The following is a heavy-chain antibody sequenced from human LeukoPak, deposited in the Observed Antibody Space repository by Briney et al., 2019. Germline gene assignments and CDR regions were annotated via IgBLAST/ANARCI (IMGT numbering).Heavy chain of an antibody. V-gene: IGHV3-23*01. CDR1: GFTFSSYA. CDR2: ISGSGAST. Sequence: PGGSLRLSCAASGFTFSSYAMSWVRQAPGKGLEWVSHISGSGASTYYADSVKGRFTISRDNSKNTLYLQMNSLRAEDTAVYYCAKVRGYCSSTSCSTYFDYWGQGTLVTVSS. CDR3: AKVRGYCSSTSCSTYFDY. D-gene: IGHD2-2*01. J-gene: IGHJ4*02.